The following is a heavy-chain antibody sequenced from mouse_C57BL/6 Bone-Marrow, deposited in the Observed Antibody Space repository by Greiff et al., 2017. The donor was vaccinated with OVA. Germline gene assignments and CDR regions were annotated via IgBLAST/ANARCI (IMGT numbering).Heavy chain of an antibody. CDR1: GYTFTDYE. J-gene: IGHJ3*01. CDR2: IDPETGGT. V-gene: IGHV1-15*01. D-gene: IGHD4-1*01. CDR3: TRRELGGLAY. Sequence: VKLQQSGAELVRPGASVTLSCKASGYTFTDYEMHWVKQTPVHGLEWIGAIDPETGGTAYNQKFKGKAILTADKSSSTAYMELRSLTSEDSAVYYCTRRELGGLAYWGQGTLVTVSA.